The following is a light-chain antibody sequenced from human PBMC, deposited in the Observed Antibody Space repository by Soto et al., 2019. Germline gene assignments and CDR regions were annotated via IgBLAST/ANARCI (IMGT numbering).Light chain of an antibody. CDR3: QQYNNWPPIT. CDR2: GAS. CDR1: QSVSSN. Sequence: EIVLTQSPSTLSVSHGERATRSCSTSQSVSSNLAWYQQKPGQAPRLLIYGASTRATGIPARFSGSGSGTEFTLAISSLQSEDFAVYYCQQYNNWPPITFGQGTRLEIK. V-gene: IGKV3-15*01. J-gene: IGKJ5*01.